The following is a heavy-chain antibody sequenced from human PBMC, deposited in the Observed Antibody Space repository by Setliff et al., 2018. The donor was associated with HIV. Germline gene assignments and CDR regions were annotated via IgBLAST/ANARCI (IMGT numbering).Heavy chain of an antibody. V-gene: IGHV3-7*03. D-gene: IGHD3-3*01. CDR3: ARETIWSGHSYFDY. J-gene: IGHJ4*02. Sequence: GGSLRLSCAASGFTFSTYWMTWVRQAPGKGLEWVANIKQDGSEKNYVDSVKGRITISRDNAKNSVYLQMNSLRAEDTAVYYCARETIWSGHSYFDYWGQGTLVTSPQ. CDR1: GFTFSTYW. CDR2: IKQDGSEK.